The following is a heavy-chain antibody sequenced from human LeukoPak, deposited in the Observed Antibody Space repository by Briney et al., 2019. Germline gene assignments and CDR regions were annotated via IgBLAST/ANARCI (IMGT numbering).Heavy chain of an antibody. V-gene: IGHV1-46*01. CDR3: ARDPNYDFWSGAYFDH. D-gene: IGHD3-3*01. J-gene: IGHJ4*02. CDR2: INPSGGST. Sequence: GASVKVSCKASGYTFTSYYMHWVRQAPGQGLEWMGLINPSGGSTNYAQKFQGRVTLTRDTSTSTVYMELSSLRSEDTAVYYCARDPNYDFWSGAYFDHWGQGTLVTVSS. CDR1: GYTFTSYY.